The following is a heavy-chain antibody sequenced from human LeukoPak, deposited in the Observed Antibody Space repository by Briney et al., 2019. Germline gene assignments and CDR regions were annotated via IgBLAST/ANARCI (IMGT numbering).Heavy chain of an antibody. D-gene: IGHD1-26*01. CDR2: IVVGXGNT. V-gene: IGHV1-58*01. CDR3: AADPYSGTPDAFDI. CDR1: GFXXPXXX. J-gene: IGHJ3*02. Sequence: TSVKVSCKASGFXXPXXXVXXVXXXRXQXXEXIXXIVVGXGNTNYAPNFQERVTITRDMSTSTAYMELSSLRSEDTAVYYCAADPYSGTPDAFDIWGQGTMVTVSS.